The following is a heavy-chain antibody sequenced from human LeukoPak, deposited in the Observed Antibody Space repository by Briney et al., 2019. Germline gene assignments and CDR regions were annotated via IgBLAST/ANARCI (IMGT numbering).Heavy chain of an antibody. CDR1: GGSISSSSYY. J-gene: IGHJ4*02. CDR2: IYYSGST. V-gene: IGHV4-61*01. D-gene: IGHD1-14*01. CDR3: AREAPVRKYYFDY. Sequence: SETLSLTCTVSGGSISSSSYYWSWVRQPPGKGLEWIGYIYYSGSTNYNPSLKSRVTISVDTSKNQFSLKLSSVTAADTAVYYCAREAPVRKYYFDYWGQGTLVTVSS.